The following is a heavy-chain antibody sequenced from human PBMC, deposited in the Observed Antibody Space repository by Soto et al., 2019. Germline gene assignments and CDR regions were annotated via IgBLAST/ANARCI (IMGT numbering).Heavy chain of an antibody. CDR3: ARGGSGYSNNWGPVGV. V-gene: IGHV3-72*01. CDR2: SRDKTKSYTT. J-gene: IGHJ6*02. Sequence: GGSLRLSCAASGFTFSDHYMDWVRQAAGKGLEWVGRSRDKTKSYTTEYAASVKGRFTISRDDSKNSVHLQMNSLKTEDTAVYYCARGGSGYSNNWGPVGVWGPGTTGTVSS. CDR1: GFTFSDHY. D-gene: IGHD6-13*01.